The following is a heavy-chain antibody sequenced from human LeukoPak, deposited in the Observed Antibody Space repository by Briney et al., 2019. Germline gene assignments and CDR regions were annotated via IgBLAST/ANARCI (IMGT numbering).Heavy chain of an antibody. CDR1: GYTFTNYA. CDR2: INAGNGDT. V-gene: IGHV1-3*01. Sequence: GASVKVSCKASGYTFTNYAIHWVRQAPGQRPEWMGWINAGNGDTRYSQKFQGRVTITRDTSATTAYMELTSLTSEDTAVYYCARDPLSGFMDVWGQGTTVTVSS. CDR3: ARDPLSGFMDV. J-gene: IGHJ6*02. D-gene: IGHD6-25*01.